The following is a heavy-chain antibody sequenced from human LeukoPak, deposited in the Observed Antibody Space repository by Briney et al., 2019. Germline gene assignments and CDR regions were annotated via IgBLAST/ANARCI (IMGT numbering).Heavy chain of an antibody. CDR1: GYTFTSYY. D-gene: IGHD2-2*01. CDR2: INPSGDST. J-gene: IGHJ6*03. CDR3: ARDVGVPAAPLVGYYYMDV. V-gene: IGHV1-46*01. Sequence: ASVKVSCKASGYTFTSYYMHWVRQAPGQGLEWMGIINPSGDSTSYAQKFQGRVTMTRDMSTSTVYMELSSLRSEDTAVYYCARDVGVPAAPLVGYYYMDVWGKGTTVTVSS.